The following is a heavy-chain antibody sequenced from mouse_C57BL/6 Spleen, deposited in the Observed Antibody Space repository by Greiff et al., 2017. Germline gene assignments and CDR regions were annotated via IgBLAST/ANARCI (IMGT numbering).Heavy chain of an antibody. Sequence: LQESGPELVKPGASVKISCKASGYAFSSSWLNWVKQRPGKGLEWIGRIYPGDGDTNYNGKFKGKATLTADKSSSTAYMQLSSLTSEDSAVYFCARSLNYYGSSSAWFAYWGQGTLVTVSA. V-gene: IGHV1-82*01. CDR3: ARSLNYYGSSSAWFAY. CDR1: GYAFSSSW. CDR2: IYPGDGDT. J-gene: IGHJ3*01. D-gene: IGHD1-1*01.